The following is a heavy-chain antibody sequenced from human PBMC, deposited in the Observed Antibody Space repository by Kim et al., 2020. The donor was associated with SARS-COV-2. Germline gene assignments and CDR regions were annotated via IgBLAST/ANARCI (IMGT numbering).Heavy chain of an antibody. V-gene: IGHV4-59*13. CDR3: ARGSSSWYENAFDI. Sequence: SETLSLTCTVSGGSLSYYFWTWIRQPPGKGLECIGYVSYNGNTYYNPSLKSRVTMSVDTSKNQFSLKLSSVTAADAAVYYCARGSSSWYENAFDIWGQG. CDR2: VSYNGNT. D-gene: IGHD6-13*01. CDR1: GGSLSYYF. J-gene: IGHJ3*02.